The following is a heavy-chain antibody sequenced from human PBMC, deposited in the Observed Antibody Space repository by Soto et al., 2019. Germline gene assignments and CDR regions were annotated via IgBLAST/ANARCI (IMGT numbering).Heavy chain of an antibody. CDR3: TRDASRDSSARGWFDP. V-gene: IGHV3-21*01. Sequence: PGWSLRLSCAASVFTFRSFTMNWVRQAPGKGLEWVSTISGNSAYIYYTDALRGRFTISRDNAKNSLHLQMNSLRAEDTAVYYCTRDASRDSSARGWFDPWGPGTLVTVSS. CDR2: ISGNSAYI. D-gene: IGHD6-13*01. CDR1: VFTFRSFT. J-gene: IGHJ5*02.